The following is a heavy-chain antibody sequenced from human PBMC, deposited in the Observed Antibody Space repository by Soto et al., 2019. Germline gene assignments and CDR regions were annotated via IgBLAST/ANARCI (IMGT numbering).Heavy chain of an antibody. V-gene: IGHV3-30*18. CDR1: GLNFSSYG. CDR2: ISYDGSNK. D-gene: IGHD2-15*01. CDR3: AKGAGRGYCSGGSCYANWFDP. J-gene: IGHJ5*02. Sequence: GSLSLSWAAAGLNFSSYGMHWVRQAPCKGLEWVAVISYDGSNKYYADSVKGRFTISRDNSKNTLYLQMNSLRAEDTAVYYCAKGAGRGYCSGGSCYANWFDPWGQGTLVTVSS.